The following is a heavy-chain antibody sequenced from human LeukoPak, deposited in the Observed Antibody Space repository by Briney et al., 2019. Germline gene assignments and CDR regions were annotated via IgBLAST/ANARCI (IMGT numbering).Heavy chain of an antibody. CDR2: IGADSANT. V-gene: IGHV1-18*01. CDR3: ARDVVGAACGFDY. CDR1: SYTFTSNG. J-gene: IGHJ4*02. D-gene: IGHD2-15*01. Sequence: ASVKVSCKTSSYTFTSNGISWVRQAPGQGLEWMGWIGADSANTRYAQKLQGRVTMTADTSTTTVYMELRSLRSDDTAVYYCARDVVGAACGFDYWGQGTLVTVSS.